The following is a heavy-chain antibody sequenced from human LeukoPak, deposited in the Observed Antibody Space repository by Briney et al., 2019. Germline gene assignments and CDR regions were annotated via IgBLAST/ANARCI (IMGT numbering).Heavy chain of an antibody. D-gene: IGHD2-15*01. Sequence: PGGSLRLSCAASGFTFSSYAMHWVRQAPGKGLEWVAVISYDGSNKYYADSVKGRFTISRDNSKNTLYLQMNSLRAEDTAVYYSARGLVAADEYFDYWGQGTLVTVSS. V-gene: IGHV3-30*04. CDR3: ARGLVAADEYFDY. CDR2: ISYDGSNK. J-gene: IGHJ4*02. CDR1: GFTFSSYA.